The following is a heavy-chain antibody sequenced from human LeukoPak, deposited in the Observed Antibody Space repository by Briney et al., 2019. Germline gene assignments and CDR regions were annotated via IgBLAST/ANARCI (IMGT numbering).Heavy chain of an antibody. J-gene: IGHJ4*02. Sequence: GGSLRLSCAVSGVTVSSNHMSWVRQAPGKGLEWVSAIYSAGGTYYADSVKGRFTLSRDISKNTLYLQMNSLRAEDTAVYYCVRDASWGQGTLVTVSS. CDR3: VRDAS. CDR2: IYSAGGT. CDR1: GVTVSSNH. V-gene: IGHV3-66*01.